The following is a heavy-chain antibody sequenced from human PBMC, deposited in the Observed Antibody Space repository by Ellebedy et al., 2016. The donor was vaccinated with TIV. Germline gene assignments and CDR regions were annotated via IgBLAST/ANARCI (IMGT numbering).Heavy chain of an antibody. CDR1: GGSISSSNW. CDR3: ARRAFLRQLADVS. CDR2: IYHSGST. V-gene: IGHV4-4*02. J-gene: IGHJ4*02. Sequence: GSLRLXXAVSGGSISSSNWWSWVRQPPGKGLEWIGEIYHSGSTNYNPSLKSRVTISVDKSKNQFSLKLSSVTAADTAVYYCARRAFLRQLADVSWGQGTLVTVSS. D-gene: IGHD6-6*01.